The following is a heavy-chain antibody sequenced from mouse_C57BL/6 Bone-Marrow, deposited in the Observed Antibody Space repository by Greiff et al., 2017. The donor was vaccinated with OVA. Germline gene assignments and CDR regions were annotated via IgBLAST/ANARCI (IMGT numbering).Heavy chain of an antibody. CDR3: ARNAGSRSYAMDY. V-gene: IGHV1-63*01. Sequence: VQLQQSGAELVRPGTSVKMSCKASGYTFTNYWIEWAKQRPGHGLEWIGDIYPGGGYTNYNEKFKGKATLTADKSSTTAYMQFSSLTSEDSAINYCARNAGSRSYAMDYWGQGTSVTVSS. CDR2: IYPGGGYT. J-gene: IGHJ4*01. D-gene: IGHD1-1*01. CDR1: GYTFTNYW.